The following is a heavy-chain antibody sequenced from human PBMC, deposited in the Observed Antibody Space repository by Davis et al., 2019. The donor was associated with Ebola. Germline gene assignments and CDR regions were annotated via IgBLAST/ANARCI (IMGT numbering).Heavy chain of an antibody. CDR2: IHVSGST. CDR3: ARGDAPIAALVDY. D-gene: IGHD6-6*01. V-gene: IGHV4-4*07. Sequence: PSETLSLTCTVSGGSISSYYWSWIRQSAGKGLEWIGRIHVSGSTRYNPSLRSRVTMSIDTSKNQFSLNLNSVTAADTAVYFCARGDAPIAALVDYWGQGTLVTVSS. J-gene: IGHJ4*02. CDR1: GGSISSYY.